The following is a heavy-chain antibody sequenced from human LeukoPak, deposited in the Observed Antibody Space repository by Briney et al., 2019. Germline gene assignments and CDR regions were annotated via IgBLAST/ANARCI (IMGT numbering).Heavy chain of an antibody. CDR2: IYSGGST. J-gene: IGHJ4*02. D-gene: IGHD3-22*01. V-gene: IGHV3-53*01. CDR1: GFTVSSNY. Sequence: GGSLRLSCAASGFTVSSNYMSWVRQAPGKGLEWVSVIYSGGSTYYADSVKGRFTISRDNSKNTLYLQMNSLRAEDTAVYYCARDLYRIVVVPHYFDYWGQGTLVTVSS. CDR3: ARDLYRIVVVPHYFDY.